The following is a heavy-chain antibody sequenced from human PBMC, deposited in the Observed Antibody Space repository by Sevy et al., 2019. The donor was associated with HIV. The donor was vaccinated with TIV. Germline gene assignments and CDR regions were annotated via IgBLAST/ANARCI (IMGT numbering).Heavy chain of an antibody. J-gene: IGHJ4*02. D-gene: IGHD5-12*01. CDR2: MRMNSYEAYGGTT. Sequence: GGSLRLSCTASGFTFGDYAMSWFRQAPGKGLEWVAFMRMNSYEAYGGTTEYAASVKGRFTISRDDSKSIAYLQMNSLKTEDTAVYYCSRALATVLTPEYYFDFWGQGTLVTVSS. CDR1: GFTFGDYA. V-gene: IGHV3-49*03. CDR3: SRALATVLTPEYYFDF.